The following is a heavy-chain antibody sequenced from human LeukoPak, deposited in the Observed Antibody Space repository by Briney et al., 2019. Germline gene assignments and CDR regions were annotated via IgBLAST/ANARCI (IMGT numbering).Heavy chain of an antibody. V-gene: IGHV3-23*01. J-gene: IGHJ1*01. Sequence: GRSLRPACAIPGFTFSTHHISWVRQAPGDWLGWVSSTSGSGGSTYYGASVKGLFSISTDNSKNTLYLQMNSLRAEDTGVYYCARSPTVTTLGKYFQNWGQGTLVTVSS. CDR1: GFTFSTHH. D-gene: IGHD4-17*01. CDR3: ARSPTVTTLGKYFQN. CDR2: TSGSGGST.